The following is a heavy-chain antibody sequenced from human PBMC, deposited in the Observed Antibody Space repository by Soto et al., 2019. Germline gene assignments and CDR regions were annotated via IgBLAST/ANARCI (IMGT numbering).Heavy chain of an antibody. Sequence: SETLSLTCTVSGGSISSYYWSWIRQPPGKGLEWIGYIYYSGSTNYNPSLKSRVTISVDTSKNQFSLKLSSVTAADTAVYYCARQVRTVSVRYYYYMDVWGKGTTVTVSS. CDR2: IYYSGST. V-gene: IGHV4-59*08. D-gene: IGHD1-26*01. CDR3: ARQVRTVSVRYYYYMDV. CDR1: GGSISSYY. J-gene: IGHJ6*03.